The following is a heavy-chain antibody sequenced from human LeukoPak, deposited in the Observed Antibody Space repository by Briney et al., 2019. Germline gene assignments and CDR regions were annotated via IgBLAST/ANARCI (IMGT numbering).Heavy chain of an antibody. CDR2: IRSKAYGGTT. CDR3: TRDPGGTYSAYHFLDY. V-gene: IGHV3-49*04. CDR1: GFTFGDYT. D-gene: IGHD5-12*01. J-gene: IGHJ4*02. Sequence: GRSLRLSCTASGFTFGDYTINWVRQAPGKGLEWVGFIRSKAYGGTTEYAASVKGRFTFSRDDSKSVAYLQMNSLKTEDTAVYYCTRDPGGTYSAYHFLDYWGQGTLVTVSS.